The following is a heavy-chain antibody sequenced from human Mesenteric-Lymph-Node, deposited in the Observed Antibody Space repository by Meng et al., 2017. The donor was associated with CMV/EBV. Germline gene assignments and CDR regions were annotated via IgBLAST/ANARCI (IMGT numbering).Heavy chain of an antibody. J-gene: IGHJ4*02. CDR1: GGSISSAGYY. CDR3: ARERLVTANDY. Sequence: CTVSGGSISSAGYYWNWIRQHPGKGLEWIEYIHYSGTTSYNPSLKSRITMSVDSSKNQFSLKLTSVTVADTAMYFCARERLVTANDYWGPGTLVTVSS. V-gene: IGHV4-31*03. CDR2: IHYSGTT. D-gene: IGHD2-21*02.